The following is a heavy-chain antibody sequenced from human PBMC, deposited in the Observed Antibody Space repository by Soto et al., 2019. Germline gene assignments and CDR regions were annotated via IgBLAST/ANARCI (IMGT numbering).Heavy chain of an antibody. CDR3: AKEEGYSSGWSGVDY. Sequence: EVQLLESGGGLVQPGGSLRLSCAASGFTFSSYAMSWVRQAPGKGLEWVSAISGSGGSTYYADSVKGRFTISRDNSKNTRELQKNSLGAEDTAVYYCAKEEGYSSGWSGVDYWVQGTLVTVSS. J-gene: IGHJ4*02. D-gene: IGHD6-19*01. CDR1: GFTFSSYA. CDR2: ISGSGGST. V-gene: IGHV3-23*01.